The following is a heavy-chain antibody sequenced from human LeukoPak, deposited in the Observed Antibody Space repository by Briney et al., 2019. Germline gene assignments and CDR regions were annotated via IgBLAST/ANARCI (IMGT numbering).Heavy chain of an antibody. CDR2: INPNSGGT. V-gene: IGHV1-2*02. CDR1: GYTFTGYY. CDR3: ARTTTTIFGVAYYYYYMDV. Sequence: ASVKVSCKASGYTFTGYYMHWVRQAPGQGLEWMGWINPNSGGTNYAQKFQGRVTMTRDTSISTAYMELSRLRSGDTAVYYCARTTTTIFGVAYYYYYMDVWGKGTTVTVSS. J-gene: IGHJ6*03. D-gene: IGHD3-3*01.